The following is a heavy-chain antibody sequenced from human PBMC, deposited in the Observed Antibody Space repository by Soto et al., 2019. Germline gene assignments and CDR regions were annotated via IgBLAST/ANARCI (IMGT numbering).Heavy chain of an antibody. V-gene: IGHV5-10-1*01. CDR1: GYSFAGYW. CDR2: IDPSDSQT. D-gene: IGHD3-22*01. J-gene: IGHJ4*02. CDR3: ARQIYDSDTGPNFQYYFDS. Sequence: GESLKISCKGSGYSFAGYWITWVRQKPGKGLEWMGRIDPSDSQTYYSPSFRGHVTISVTKSITTVFLQWSSLRASDTAMYYCARQIYDSDTGPNFQYYFDSWGQETPVTVSS.